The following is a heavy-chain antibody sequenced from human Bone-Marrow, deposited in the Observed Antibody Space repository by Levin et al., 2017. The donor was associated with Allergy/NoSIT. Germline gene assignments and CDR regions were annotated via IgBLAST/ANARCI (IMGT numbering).Heavy chain of an antibody. CDR1: GGSMNSSNW. D-gene: IGHD2-21*02. CDR3: ATCGDDCIDVFGI. CDR2: IYQSGST. Sequence: LSQTLSLTCAVSGGSMNSSNWWSWLRQAPGKGLEWIGEIYQSGSTDYNPSLKSRVTISLDKSNNHLFLKLSSVTAADTAVYYCATCGDDCIDVFGIWGQGTLVTVSS. J-gene: IGHJ3*02. V-gene: IGHV4-4*02.